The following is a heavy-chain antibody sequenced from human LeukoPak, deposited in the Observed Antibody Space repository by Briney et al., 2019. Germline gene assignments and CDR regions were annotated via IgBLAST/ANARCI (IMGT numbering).Heavy chain of an antibody. Sequence: PSETLSLTCAVYGGSFSGYYWSWIRQPPGKGLEWIGEINHSGSTNYNPSLKSRVTISVDTSKNQFSLKLSSVTAADTAVYYCARSPPRYYYDSSGSRNWFDPWGQGTLVTVSS. CDR3: ARSPPRYYYDSSGSRNWFDP. V-gene: IGHV4-34*01. D-gene: IGHD3-22*01. CDR1: GGSFSGYY. CDR2: INHSGST. J-gene: IGHJ5*02.